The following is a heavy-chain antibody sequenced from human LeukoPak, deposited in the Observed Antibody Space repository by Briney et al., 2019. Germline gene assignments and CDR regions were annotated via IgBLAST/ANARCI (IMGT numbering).Heavy chain of an antibody. J-gene: IGHJ4*02. D-gene: IGHD6-19*01. V-gene: IGHV1-69*13. CDR1: GGTFSSYA. Sequence: VASVKVSCKASGGTFSSYAISWVRQAPGQGFEWMGGIIPIFGTANYAQKFQGRVTITADESTSTAYMELSSLRSEDTAVYYCARGGSGWYAPMDYWGQGTLVTVSS. CDR3: ARGGSGWYAPMDY. CDR2: IIPIFGTA.